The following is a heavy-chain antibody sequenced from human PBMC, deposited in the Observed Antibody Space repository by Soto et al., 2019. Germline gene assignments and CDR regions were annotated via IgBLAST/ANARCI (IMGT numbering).Heavy chain of an antibody. CDR1: GYSFTSYW. V-gene: IGHV5-51*01. CDR2: IYPGDSDT. Sequence: PGESLKISCKGSGYSFTSYWIGWVRHMPGKGLEWMGIIYPGDSDTRYSPSFQGQVTISADKSISTAYLQWSSLKASDTAMYYCARRFGVPAAGDYYYYYGMDVWGQGTTVTVSS. CDR3: ARRFGVPAAGDYYYYYGMDV. D-gene: IGHD2-2*01. J-gene: IGHJ6*02.